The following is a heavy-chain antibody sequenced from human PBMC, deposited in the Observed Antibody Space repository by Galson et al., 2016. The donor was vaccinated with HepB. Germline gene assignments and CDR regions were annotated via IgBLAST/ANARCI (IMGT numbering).Heavy chain of an antibody. D-gene: IGHD2-2*01. J-gene: IGHJ3*01. Sequence: PALVKPTQTLTLTCTFSGFSLTTSGEGVAWIRQPPGKALEWLALIYWNDHERYSPSLKSRLTVTKDTSKNRVVHTMANMDSVDTATYFCAHTRSVPNPFDVWCQGTMVTVSS. V-gene: IGHV2-5*01. CDR1: GFSLTTSGEG. CDR3: AHTRSVPNPFDV. CDR2: IYWNDHE.